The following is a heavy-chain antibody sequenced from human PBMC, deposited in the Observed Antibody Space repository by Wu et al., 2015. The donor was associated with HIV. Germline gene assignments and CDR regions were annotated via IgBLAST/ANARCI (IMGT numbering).Heavy chain of an antibody. CDR2: INPSGGST. V-gene: IGHV1-46*01. Sequence: QVQLVQSGAEVKKPGASVKVSCKASGDTFSSHYIHWVRQAPGQGLEWMGIINPSGGSTIYSQKLQGRVTMTRDTSTSTVYMELSSLRSEDTAVYYCATRGSIGYYGSSGYLDYWGQGTLVTVSS. D-gene: IGHD3-22*01. CDR1: GDTFSSHY. CDR3: ATRGSIGYYGSSGYLDY. J-gene: IGHJ4*02.